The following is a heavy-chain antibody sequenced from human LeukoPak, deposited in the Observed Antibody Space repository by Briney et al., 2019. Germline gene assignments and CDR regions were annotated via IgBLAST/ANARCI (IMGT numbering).Heavy chain of an antibody. D-gene: IGHD3-9*01. V-gene: IGHV1-18*01. J-gene: IGHJ6*03. CDR3: ARDTYYDILTGYPSNYMDV. Sequence: SVKVSCKASGYTFTRYGISWVRQAPGQGLEGRGWIRAYNGNTSYAQKLQGRVTMTTNTSTTTAYMELRSLRSDDTAVYYCARDTYYDILTGYPSNYMDVWGKGTTVTVSS. CDR2: IRAYNGNT. CDR1: GYTFTRYG.